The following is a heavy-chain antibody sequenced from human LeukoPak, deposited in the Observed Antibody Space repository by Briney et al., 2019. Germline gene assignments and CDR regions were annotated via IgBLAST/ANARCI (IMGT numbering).Heavy chain of an antibody. Sequence: PSETLSLTCTVSGGSISSYYWSWIRQPPGKGLEWIGYIYYSGSTNYNPSLKSRVTISVDTSKNQFSLKLSSVTAADTAVHYCAVAAACTLFAPWGQGTLVTVSS. J-gene: IGHJ5*02. CDR2: IYYSGST. CDR1: GGSISSYY. CDR3: AVAAACTLFAP. V-gene: IGHV4-59*01. D-gene: IGHD6-13*01.